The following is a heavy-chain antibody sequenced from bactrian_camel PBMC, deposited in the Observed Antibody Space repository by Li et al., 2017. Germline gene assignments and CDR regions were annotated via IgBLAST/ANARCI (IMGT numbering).Heavy chain of an antibody. V-gene: IGHV3S53*01. CDR1: YGTANTYY. D-gene: IGHD7*01. Sequence: VQLVESGGGSVQAGGSLRLSCASSYGTANTYYMGWFRQAPGKEREGVAALDIDGSTSYADSVKGRFTISQDNTKNTVYLQMNSLKPDDTAMYYCAADPSRVVPHLKVYEYRYRGQGTQVTVS. J-gene: IGHJ4*01. CDR3: AADPSRVVPHLKVYEYRY. CDR2: LDIDGST.